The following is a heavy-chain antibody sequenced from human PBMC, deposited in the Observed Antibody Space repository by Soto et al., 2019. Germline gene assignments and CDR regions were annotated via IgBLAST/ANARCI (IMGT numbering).Heavy chain of an antibody. CDR3: ARGAVTGSPHYYYAMDV. CDR1: GLIFSDYY. J-gene: IGHJ6*02. V-gene: IGHV3-11*01. Sequence: VQLVESGGGLVKPGGSLRLSCAASGLIFSDYYMSWIRQAPGKGLEWVSYIGSSGSTIYYADSVTGRFTISRDNAKKSLYLQMNSLRVEDTAVYYRARGAVTGSPHYYYAMDVWGQGATVTVSS. CDR2: IGSSGSTI. D-gene: IGHD2-8*02.